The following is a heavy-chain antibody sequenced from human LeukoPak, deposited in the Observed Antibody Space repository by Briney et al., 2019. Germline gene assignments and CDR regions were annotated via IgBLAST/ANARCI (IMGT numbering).Heavy chain of an antibody. CDR1: GYTFISYA. CDR2: INGGNGKT. J-gene: IGHJ4*02. Sequence: ASVKVSCKASGYTFISYAMHWVRQAPGQRLEWMGWINGGNGKTKYSQKFQGRVTLTRDTSASTAYMELSSLRSEDTAVYYCARGGYGDYLTFGYWGQGTLVTVSS. V-gene: IGHV1-3*01. CDR3: ARGGYGDYLTFGY. D-gene: IGHD4-17*01.